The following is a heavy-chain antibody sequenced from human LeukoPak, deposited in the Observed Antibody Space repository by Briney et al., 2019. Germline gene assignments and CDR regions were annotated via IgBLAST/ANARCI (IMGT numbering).Heavy chain of an antibody. Sequence: GGSLRLSCAVSGITISNYGMSWVRQAPGKGLEWVAGISGSGGGTVYADSVKGRFTISRDNPKNTLYLQMNSLRAEDTAVYFCAKRGVVIRVVLVGFHKEAYYFDSWGQGALVTVSS. CDR3: AKRGVVIRVVLVGFHKEAYYFDS. CDR2: ISGSGGGT. J-gene: IGHJ4*02. V-gene: IGHV3-23*01. D-gene: IGHD3-10*01. CDR1: GITISNYG.